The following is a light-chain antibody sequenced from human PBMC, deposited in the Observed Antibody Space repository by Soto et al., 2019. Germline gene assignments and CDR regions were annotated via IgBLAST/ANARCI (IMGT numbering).Light chain of an antibody. Sequence: ALRMTQSPSSFSASTGDRVTITCRASQGISSYLAWYQQKPGKAPKLLIYAASTLQSGVPSRFSGSGSGTDFTLTISCLQSEDFATYYRQQYYSYPPFTFGPGTKVDIK. V-gene: IGKV1-8*01. CDR1: QGISSY. J-gene: IGKJ3*01. CDR2: AAS. CDR3: QQYYSYPPFT.